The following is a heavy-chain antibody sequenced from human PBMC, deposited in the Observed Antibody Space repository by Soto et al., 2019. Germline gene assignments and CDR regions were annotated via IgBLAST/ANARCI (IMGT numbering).Heavy chain of an antibody. J-gene: IGHJ4*02. V-gene: IGHV4-34*01. Sequence: PSETLSLTCAVYGGSFSGYYWSWIRQPPGKGLEWIGEINHSGSTNYNPSLKSRVTISVDTSKNQFSLKLSSVTAADTAVYYCARYYNWNYETIDYWGQGTLVTVSS. CDR3: ARYYNWNYETIDY. CDR2: INHSGST. D-gene: IGHD1-7*01. CDR1: GGSFSGYY.